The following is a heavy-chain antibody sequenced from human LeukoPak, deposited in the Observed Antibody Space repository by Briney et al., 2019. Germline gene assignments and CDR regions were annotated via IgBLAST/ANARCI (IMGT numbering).Heavy chain of an antibody. CDR3: AREGGFYRPLDY. D-gene: IGHD3-3*01. CDR1: GLTLSDHN. CDR2: VHLAGRT. Sequence: GSLRLSCAASGLTLSDHNMDRVRQAPGKGLEWIGEVHLAGRTNYNPSLESRLTMSVDVSENQVSLKLTSVTAADTAVYYCAREGGFYRPLDYSGQGTLVTVSS. J-gene: IGHJ4*02. V-gene: IGHV4-34*10.